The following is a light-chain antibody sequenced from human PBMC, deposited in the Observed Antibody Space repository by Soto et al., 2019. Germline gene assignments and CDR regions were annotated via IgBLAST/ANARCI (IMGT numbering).Light chain of an antibody. J-gene: IGLJ2*01. CDR2: DNN. CDR3: GTWDSSLSAGGV. Sequence: QSVLTQPPSVSAAPGQKVTISCSGSNSNIGNNLVSWYQQFPGTAPKLLIYDNNKRPSGIPDRFSGSKSGTSATLGITGLQTGDEADYFCGTWDSSLSAGGVFGGGTKLTVL. V-gene: IGLV1-51*01. CDR1: NSNIGNNL.